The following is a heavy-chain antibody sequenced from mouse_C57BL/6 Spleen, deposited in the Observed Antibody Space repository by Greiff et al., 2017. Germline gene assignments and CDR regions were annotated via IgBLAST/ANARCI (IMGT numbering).Heavy chain of an antibody. CDR1: GYAFSSYW. CDR3: ARGPKTGTMRDAMDY. J-gene: IGHJ4*01. V-gene: IGHV1-80*01. CDR2: IYPGDGDT. D-gene: IGHD4-1*01. Sequence: VQLQESGAELVKPGASVKISCKASGYAFSSYWMNWVKQRPGKGLEWIGQIYPGDGDTNYNGKFKGKATLTADKSSSTAYMQLSSLTSEDSAVYFCARGPKTGTMRDAMDYWGQGTSVTVSS.